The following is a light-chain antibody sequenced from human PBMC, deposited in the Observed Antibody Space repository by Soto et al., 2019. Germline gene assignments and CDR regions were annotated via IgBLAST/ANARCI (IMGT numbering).Light chain of an antibody. CDR2: AAS. V-gene: IGKV1-39*01. J-gene: IGKJ2*01. CDR3: QQSYSTPPF. CDR1: QSISSY. Sequence: DIQMTQSPSSLSASVGDRVTITCRASQSISSYLNWYQQKPGKAPKLLIYAASSLQSGVPSRFSGSGPGTDFTLTISSLQPEDFATYYCQQSYSTPPFFGQGTKLEIK.